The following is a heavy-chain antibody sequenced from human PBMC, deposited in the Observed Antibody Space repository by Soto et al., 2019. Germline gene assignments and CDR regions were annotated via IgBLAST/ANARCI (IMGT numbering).Heavy chain of an antibody. V-gene: IGHV3-30-3*01. D-gene: IGHD3-22*01. CDR2: ISYDGSNK. Sequence: QVQLVESGGGVVQPGRSLRLSCAASGFTFSSYAMHWVRQAPGKGLEWVAVISYDGSNKYYADSVKGRFTISRDNSKNTLYLQMNSLRAEDTAVYYCARDGYYYDSRDAFDIWGQGKMVTVAS. J-gene: IGHJ3*02. CDR3: ARDGYYYDSRDAFDI. CDR1: GFTFSSYA.